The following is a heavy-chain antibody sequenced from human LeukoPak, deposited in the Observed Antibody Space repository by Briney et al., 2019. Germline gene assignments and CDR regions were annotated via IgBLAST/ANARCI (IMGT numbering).Heavy chain of an antibody. CDR3: ARTCCSETSKFDY. CDR1: GYTFSSYY. Sequence: ASVKVSCTASGYTFSSYYMHWVRQARGQGLEWMGVINPSGDGTSYAQTFQGRVTMTRNVSTSTVYMELSSLRSEDTAVYYCARTCCSETSKFDYWGQGTLVTVSS. J-gene: IGHJ4*02. V-gene: IGHV1-46*01. D-gene: IGHD2-15*01. CDR2: INPSGDGT.